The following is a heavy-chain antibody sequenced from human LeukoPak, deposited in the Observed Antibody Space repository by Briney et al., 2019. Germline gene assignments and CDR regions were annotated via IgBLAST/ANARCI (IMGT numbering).Heavy chain of an antibody. J-gene: IGHJ2*01. V-gene: IGHV4-34*01. CDR2: INHSGST. Sequence: SETLSLTCAVYGGSFSGYSWSWFRQPPGKGLEWFGEINHSGSTNYNPSLKSRVTISVDTSKNQFSLKLSSVTAADTAVYYCARVRDIVVVTKYWYFDLWGRGTLVTVSS. CDR3: ARVRDIVVVTKYWYFDL. CDR1: GGSFSGYS. D-gene: IGHD2-21*02.